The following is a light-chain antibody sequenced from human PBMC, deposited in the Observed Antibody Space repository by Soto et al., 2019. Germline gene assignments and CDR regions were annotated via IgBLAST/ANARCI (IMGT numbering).Light chain of an antibody. CDR1: QSISSY. V-gene: IGKV1-39*01. CDR2: AAS. CDR3: QQSYSAPLT. Sequence: DIQMTQSPSSLSASVGDRVTITCRASQSISSYLNWYQQKPGKAPKPLIYAASSLQSGVPSRFSGSGSGTDFTLTISSLQPEDFAAYYCQQSYSAPLTFGGGTKV. J-gene: IGKJ4*01.